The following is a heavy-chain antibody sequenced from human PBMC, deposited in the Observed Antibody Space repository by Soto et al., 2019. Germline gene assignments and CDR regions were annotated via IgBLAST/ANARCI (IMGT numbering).Heavy chain of an antibody. CDR1: GYTFSSYH. CDR2: ISAYNGNT. Sequence: ASVKVSCKASGYTFSSYHITWVRHAPGQGLEWMGWISAYNGNTNYAQNLQGRVTMTTDPSTSTAYMELRSLRSDDTAVYYCARDLPPVDYWGQGTLVTVS. V-gene: IGHV1-18*01. CDR3: ARDLPPVDY. J-gene: IGHJ4*02.